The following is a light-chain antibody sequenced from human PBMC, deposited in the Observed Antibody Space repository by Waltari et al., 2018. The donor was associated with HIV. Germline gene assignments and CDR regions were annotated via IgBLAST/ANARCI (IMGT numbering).Light chain of an antibody. V-gene: IGLV1-44*01. CDR1: TSNIGTNS. Sequence: QSVVTQPPSASGAPGPRVTISCSGSTSNIGTNSVSWYQQFPGTAPKLLIYPDHGRPSGVPDRFSGSKSGTSASLAISGLQSEDEADYYCATWDDRLNYWVFGGGTKLTVL. CDR2: PDH. CDR3: ATWDDRLNYWV. J-gene: IGLJ3*02.